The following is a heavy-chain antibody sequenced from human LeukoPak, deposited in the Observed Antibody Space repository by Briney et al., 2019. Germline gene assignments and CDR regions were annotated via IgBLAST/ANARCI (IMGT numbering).Heavy chain of an antibody. V-gene: IGHV4-4*07. D-gene: IGHD2-2*01. CDR3: ARSSSSSLSRIFFDY. CDR2: IYSNGNT. CDR1: GGSISDYY. J-gene: IGHJ4*02. Sequence: SETLSLTCTVSGGSISDYYWSWIRQPAGKGPEWIGCIYSNGNTKYNPSLQSRVTMSVDTSQFSLKLTSVTAADTAVYYCARSSSSSLSRIFFDYWGQGILVTVSS.